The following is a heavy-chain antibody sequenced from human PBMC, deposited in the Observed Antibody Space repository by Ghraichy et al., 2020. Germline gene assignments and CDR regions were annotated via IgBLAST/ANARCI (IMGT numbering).Heavy chain of an antibody. CDR1: GYTFTGYY. D-gene: IGHD2/OR15-2a*01. Sequence: ASVKVSCKASGYTFTGYYMHWVRQAPGQGLEWMGWINPNSGGTNYAQKFQGRVTMTRDTSISTAYMELSRLRSDDTAVYYCARDLGDNHYIPGDYWGQGTLVTVSS. CDR2: INPNSGGT. CDR3: ARDLGDNHYIPGDY. J-gene: IGHJ4*02. V-gene: IGHV1-2*02.